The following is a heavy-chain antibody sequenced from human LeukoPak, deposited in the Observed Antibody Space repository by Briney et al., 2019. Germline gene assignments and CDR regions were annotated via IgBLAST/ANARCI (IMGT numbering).Heavy chain of an antibody. CDR2: ISYDGSNK. D-gene: IGHD5-24*01. Sequence: SGRSLRLSCAASGFTFSSYGMHWVRQAPGKGLEWVAVISYDGSNKYYADSVKGRFTISRDNSKNTLYLQMNSLRAEDTAVYYCAKDGLTRRWLQLWSYYFDYWGQGTLVTVSS. CDR3: AKDGLTRRWLQLWSYYFDY. CDR1: GFTFSSYG. V-gene: IGHV3-30*18. J-gene: IGHJ4*02.